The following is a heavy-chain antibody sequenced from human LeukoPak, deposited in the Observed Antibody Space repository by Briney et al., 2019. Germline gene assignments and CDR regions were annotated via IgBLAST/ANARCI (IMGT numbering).Heavy chain of an antibody. J-gene: IGHJ4*02. V-gene: IGHV4-31*03. CDR1: GGSISSGGYY. D-gene: IGHD2-2*01. CDR3: ARTLPRGSSTRVYYFDY. CDR2: IYYSGST. Sequence: PSQTLSLTCTVSGGSISSGGYYWSWIRQHPGKGLEWIGYIYYSGSTYYNPSLKSRVTISVDTSKNQFSLKLSSVTAADTAVYYCARTLPRGSSTRVYYFDYWGQGTLVTVSS.